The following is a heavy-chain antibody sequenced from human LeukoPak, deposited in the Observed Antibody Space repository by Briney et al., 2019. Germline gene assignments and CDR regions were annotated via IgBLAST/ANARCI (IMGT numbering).Heavy chain of an antibody. V-gene: IGHV4-59*08. CDR2: IFYTGIT. J-gene: IGHJ6*03. Sequence: SETLSLTCSVSGGSISTYYWSWIRQPPGKGLECIGYIFYTGITNYNPSLKSRVTISIDTSKNQFSLKLSSVTAADTAVYYCARVNWNDVLDYYYMDVWGKGTTVTVSS. CDR1: GGSISTYY. D-gene: IGHD1-1*01. CDR3: ARVNWNDVLDYYYMDV.